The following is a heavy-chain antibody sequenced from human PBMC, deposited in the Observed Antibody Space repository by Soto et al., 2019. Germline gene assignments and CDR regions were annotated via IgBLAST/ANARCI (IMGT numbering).Heavy chain of an antibody. J-gene: IGHJ4*02. Sequence: PXETLSLTCTVSGGSISSGDYYWSWIRQPPGKGLEWIGYIYYSGSTYYNPSLKSRVTISVDTSKNQFSLKLSSVTAADTAVYYCARGELPSYYYDSSGPPGHWGQGTLVTVSS. V-gene: IGHV4-30-4*01. D-gene: IGHD3-22*01. CDR2: IYYSGST. CDR1: GGSISSGDYY. CDR3: ARGELPSYYYDSSGPPGH.